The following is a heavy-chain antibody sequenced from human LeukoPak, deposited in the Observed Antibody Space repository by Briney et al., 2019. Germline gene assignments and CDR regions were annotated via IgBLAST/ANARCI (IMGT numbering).Heavy chain of an antibody. CDR1: GGSFSGYY. V-gene: IGHV4-34*01. D-gene: IGHD3-3*01. J-gene: IGHJ5*02. CDR3: TRRDKYYDFWSGYSGRRRTHWFDP. Sequence: SETLSLTCAVYGGSFSGYYWSWIRQPPGKGLEWIGVINHSGSTNYNQSLKSRVTISVDTSKNQFSLKLSSVNAADTAVYYCTRRDKYYDFWSGYSGRRRTHWFDPWGQGTLVTVSS. CDR2: INHSGST.